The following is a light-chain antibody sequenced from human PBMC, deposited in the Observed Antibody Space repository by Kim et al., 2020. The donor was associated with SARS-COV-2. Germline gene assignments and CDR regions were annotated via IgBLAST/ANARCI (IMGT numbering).Light chain of an antibody. J-gene: IGLJ3*02. CDR2: DVS. Sequence: GQSITIPCTGTSSDIRAYNYVSWYQQHPGKAPKLLIYDVSERPSGVFDNFSGSKSGNTATLTISWLQAEDEADYYCSSYTSSNTWVFGGGTQLTVL. V-gene: IGLV2-14*03. CDR3: SSYTSSNTWV. CDR1: SSDIRAYNY.